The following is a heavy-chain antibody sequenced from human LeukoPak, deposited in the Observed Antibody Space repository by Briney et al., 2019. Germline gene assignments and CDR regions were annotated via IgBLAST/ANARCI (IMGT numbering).Heavy chain of an antibody. J-gene: IGHJ4*02. CDR2: IKQDGSEK. D-gene: IGHD5-12*01. Sequence: PGGSLRLSCAASGFTFSRFWMSWGRQAPGKGLEWVANIKQDGSEKYYVDSVKGRLTISRDNAKNSLYLQMNSLRAEDTAVFYCARDGTYTDYDPDFDIWGQGTLVTVSS. CDR3: ARDGTYTDYDPDFDI. CDR1: GFTFSRFW. V-gene: IGHV3-7*04.